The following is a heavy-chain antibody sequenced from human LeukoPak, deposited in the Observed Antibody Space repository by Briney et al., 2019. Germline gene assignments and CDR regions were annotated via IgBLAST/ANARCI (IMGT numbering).Heavy chain of an antibody. CDR2: ISAYSGNT. V-gene: IGHV1-18*01. D-gene: IGHD3-3*02. CDR1: GYTFNSFA. Sequence: ASVKVSCKASGYTFNSFAISWVRQAPGQGLEWMGWISAYSGNTNYAQKLRGRVTMTTDTSTRTAYMELRSLRSDDTAVYYCARDGAISHDAFDIWGQGTMITVSS. CDR3: ARDGAISHDAFDI. J-gene: IGHJ3*02.